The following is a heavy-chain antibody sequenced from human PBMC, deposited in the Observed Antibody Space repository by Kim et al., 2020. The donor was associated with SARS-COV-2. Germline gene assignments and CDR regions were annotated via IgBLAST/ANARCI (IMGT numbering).Heavy chain of an antibody. Sequence: SETLSLTCTVSGGSISSRSYYWGWIRQPPGKGLEWIGSIYYSGSTYYNPSLKSRVTISVDTSKNQSSLKLSSVTAADTAVYYCAYSSDLYYYGMDVWGQGTTVTVSS. CDR3: AYSSDLYYYGMDV. J-gene: IGHJ6*02. CDR2: IYYSGST. V-gene: IGHV4-39*01. CDR1: GGSISSRSYY. D-gene: IGHD6-19*01.